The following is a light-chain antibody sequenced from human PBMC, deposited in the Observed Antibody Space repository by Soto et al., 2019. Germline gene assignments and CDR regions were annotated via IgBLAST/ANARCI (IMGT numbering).Light chain of an antibody. V-gene: IGKV3-20*01. CDR3: QQYGGSPPT. J-gene: IGKJ1*01. CDR2: GTS. CDR1: QSVSSNS. Sequence: EIVLTQSPGTLSLSPGESATLSCRASQSVSSNSLAWYRRNPGQPPSLLIYGTSTRATGIPRRFSGSGSGTDFTLTITRLEPEDFAVYYYQQYGGSPPTFGQGTKVEVK.